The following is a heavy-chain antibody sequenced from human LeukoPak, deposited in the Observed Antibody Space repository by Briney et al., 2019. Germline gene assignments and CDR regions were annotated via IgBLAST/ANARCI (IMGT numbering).Heavy chain of an antibody. CDR3: ARHYDSSGYHLSPFDF. J-gene: IGHJ4*02. V-gene: IGHV4-61*05. CDR2: IYYSGST. D-gene: IGHD3-22*01. Sequence: KPSETLSLTCTVSGGSISSSSYYWSWIRQPPGKGLEWIGYIYYSGSTNYNPSLKSRVTISVDTSKKQLSLKLSSVTAADTAVYYCARHYDSSGYHLSPFDFWGRGILVTVSS. CDR1: GGSISSSSYY.